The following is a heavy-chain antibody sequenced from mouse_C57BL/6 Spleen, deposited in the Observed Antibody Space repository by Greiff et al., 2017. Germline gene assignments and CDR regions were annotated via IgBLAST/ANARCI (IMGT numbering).Heavy chain of an antibody. CDR3: AGDYETGYFDV. V-gene: IGHV1-4*01. CDR2: INPSSGYT. D-gene: IGHD2-4*01. J-gene: IGHJ1*03. Sequence: QVQLQQSGAELARPGASVKMSCKASGYTFTSYTMHWVKQRPGQGLEWIGYINPSSGYTKYNQKFKDKATLTVDKSSSTAYMQLSSLTSEDSAVYYCAGDYETGYFDVWGTGTTVTVSS. CDR1: GYTFTSYT.